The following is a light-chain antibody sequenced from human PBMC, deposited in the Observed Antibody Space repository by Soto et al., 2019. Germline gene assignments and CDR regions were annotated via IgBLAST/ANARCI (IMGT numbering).Light chain of an antibody. CDR1: ATDVGSYNY. J-gene: IGLJ3*02. Sequence: QSALTQPASVSGSPGQSITISCTGTATDVGSYNYVSWYQQHPNKAPKLMIYEVSNRPSGISNRFFGSKSGNTASLTISGLQAEDEADYYCSSFTSSLTWVFXGGTKVTVL. CDR3: SSFTSSLTWV. V-gene: IGLV2-14*01. CDR2: EVS.